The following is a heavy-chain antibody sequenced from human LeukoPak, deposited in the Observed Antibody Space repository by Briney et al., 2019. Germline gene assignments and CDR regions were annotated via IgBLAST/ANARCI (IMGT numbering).Heavy chain of an antibody. CDR1: GGSFSGYY. CDR3: ARGLRFLALGGDNWFDP. V-gene: IGHV4-34*01. CDR2: INHSGST. D-gene: IGHD3-3*01. J-gene: IGHJ5*02. Sequence: PSETLSLTCAVYGGSFSGYYWSWIRQPPGKGLEWIGEINHSGSTNYNPSLKSRVTISVDTSKNQFSLKLSSVTAADTAVYYCARGLRFLALGGDNWFDPWGQGTLVTVSS.